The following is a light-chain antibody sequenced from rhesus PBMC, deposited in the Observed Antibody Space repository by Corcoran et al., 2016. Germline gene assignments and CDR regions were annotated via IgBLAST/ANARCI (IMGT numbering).Light chain of an antibody. J-gene: IGKJ3*01. V-gene: IGKV1-22*01. CDR2: KAS. Sequence: DIQMTQSPSSLSASVGDTVTITCRASQSISNWLDWYQQKPGKAPKLLIYKASSLQSGVPSRFSGSGSGTDFTLTISSLQPEDFATYYCLQYSSSPFTFGPGTKLDIK. CDR1: QSISNW. CDR3: LQYSSSPFT.